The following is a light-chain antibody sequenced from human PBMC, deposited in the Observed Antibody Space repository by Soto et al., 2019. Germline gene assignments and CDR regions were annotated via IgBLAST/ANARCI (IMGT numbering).Light chain of an antibody. CDR3: QSYDSSLSGLLV. CDR1: SSNIGAGYD. Sequence: QSVLTQPPSVSGAPGQRVTISCTGSSSNIGAGYDVHWYQQLPGTAPKLLIYGNSSRPSGVPDRFSGSKSGTSASLAITGLQAEDEADYYCQSYDSSLSGLLVFGTGTKVTVL. J-gene: IGLJ1*01. V-gene: IGLV1-40*01. CDR2: GNS.